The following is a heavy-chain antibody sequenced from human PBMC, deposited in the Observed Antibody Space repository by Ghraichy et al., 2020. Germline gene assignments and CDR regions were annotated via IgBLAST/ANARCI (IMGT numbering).Heavy chain of an antibody. D-gene: IGHD2-2*01. CDR1: GGSINSGDHY. CDR3: ARDHCSSTSCHSFDY. J-gene: IGHJ4*02. V-gene: IGHV4-30-4*01. CDR2: IYYSGIT. Sequence: SETLSLTCTVSGGSINSGDHYWGWIRQPPGKGPEWIGHIYYSGITYYNPSLKSRVIISLDTSKNQFSLKLSSVTAADTAVYYCARDHCSSTSCHSFDYWGQGTLVTVSS.